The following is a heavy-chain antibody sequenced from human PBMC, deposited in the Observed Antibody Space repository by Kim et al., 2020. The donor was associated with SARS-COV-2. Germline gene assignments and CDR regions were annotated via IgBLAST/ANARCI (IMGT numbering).Heavy chain of an antibody. CDR3: ARDGQFLEWLSFWYYYYYMDG. V-gene: IGHV3-21*01. J-gene: IGHJ6*03. Sequence: GGSLRLSCAASGFTFSSYSMNWVRQAPGKGLEWVSFISSSSSYIYYADSVKGRFTISRDNAKNTLYLQMNSLRAEDTAVYYCARDGQFLEWLSFWYYYYYMDGWGKGTPVTVSS. D-gene: IGHD3-3*01. CDR1: GFTFSSYS. CDR2: ISSSSSYI.